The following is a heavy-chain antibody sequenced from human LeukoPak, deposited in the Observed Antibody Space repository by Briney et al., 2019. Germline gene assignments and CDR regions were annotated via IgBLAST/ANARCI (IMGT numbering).Heavy chain of an antibody. CDR1: GFSLSSNG. Sequence: GGTLTLSCVASGFSLSSNGMSWVRQAPGKGLDWVSGISDTGDSTHYADSVRGRFTISRDVSKNTLFLQMNSLRAEDTAIYYCAKIQGWFNTAFQIGGPGTMVTVSS. CDR2: ISDTGDST. D-gene: IGHD6-19*01. CDR3: AKIQGWFNTAFQI. V-gene: IGHV3-23*01. J-gene: IGHJ3*02.